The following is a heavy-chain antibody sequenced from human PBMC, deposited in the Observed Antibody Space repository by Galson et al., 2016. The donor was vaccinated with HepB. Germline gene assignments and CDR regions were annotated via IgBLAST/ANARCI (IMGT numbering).Heavy chain of an antibody. Sequence: SVKVSCKAYGFTFTSSAMQWVRQARGQRLEWIGWIVVGSGNTDYAQKFQERVTITRDMSTSTAYMELSSLRSEDTAVYYCAAALSYCSSTSCYCPLHYWGQGTLVTVSS. CDR2: IVVGSGNT. V-gene: IGHV1-58*02. J-gene: IGHJ4*02. CDR3: AAALSYCSSTSCYCPLHY. CDR1: GFTFTSSA. D-gene: IGHD2-2*01.